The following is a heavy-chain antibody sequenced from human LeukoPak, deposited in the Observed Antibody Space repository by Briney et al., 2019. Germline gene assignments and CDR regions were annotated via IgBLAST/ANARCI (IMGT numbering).Heavy chain of an antibody. V-gene: IGHV3-23*01. CDR1: GFTFSSSA. J-gene: IGHJ4*02. CDR2: ISNNGGYT. CDR3: AKQLGYCSDGSCYFPY. Sequence: PGGSLRLSCAASGFTFSSSAMSWVREAPGKGLEWVSAISNNGGYTYYEDSVQGRFAMSRDNYKRTLCLQMNSLRAEDTAVYYCAKQLGYCSDGSCYFPYWGQGTLVTVSS. D-gene: IGHD2-15*01.